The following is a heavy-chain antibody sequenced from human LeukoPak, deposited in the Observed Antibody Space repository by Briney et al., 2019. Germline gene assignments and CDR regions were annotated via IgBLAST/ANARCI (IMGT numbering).Heavy chain of an antibody. D-gene: IGHD6-6*01. CDR1: GFIFSSDA. J-gene: IGHJ4*02. CDR2: IKQDGSEK. CDR3: ARSRARPDY. V-gene: IGHV3-7*01. Sequence: GGSLRLSCAASGFIFSSDAMNWVRQAPGKGLEWVANIKQDGSEKYYVDSVKGRFTISRDNAKNSMYLQMNSLRAEDTAVYYCARSRARPDYWGQGTLVTVSS.